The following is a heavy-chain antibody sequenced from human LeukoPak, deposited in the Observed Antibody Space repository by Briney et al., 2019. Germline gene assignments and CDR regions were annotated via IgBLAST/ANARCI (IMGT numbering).Heavy chain of an antibody. J-gene: IGHJ4*02. CDR1: GGTFSSYA. V-gene: IGHV1-69*05. CDR3: ASDASRLSGTIPDHHL. Sequence: SVKVSCKASGGTFSSYAISWARQAPGQGLEWMGGIIPIFGTANYAQKFQGRVTITTDESTSTAYMELSSLRSEDTAVYYCASDASRLSGTIPDHHLWGQGTLVTVSS. CDR2: IIPIFGTA. D-gene: IGHD1-7*01.